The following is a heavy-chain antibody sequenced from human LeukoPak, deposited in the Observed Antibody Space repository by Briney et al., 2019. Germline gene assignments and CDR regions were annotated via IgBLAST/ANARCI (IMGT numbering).Heavy chain of an antibody. CDR1: GFTFTRHY. V-gene: IGHV3-7*04. CDR3: TKEEWWRQDY. D-gene: IGHD2-8*01. J-gene: IGHJ4*02. Sequence: GGSLRLSCTASGFTFTRHYMSWVRQAPGKGLEWVAKIHPNEKQSYYVDSMKGRFTISRDNAKNSVYLHLNSLRAEDTAVYFCTKEEWWRQDYWGQGSLVTVSS. CDR2: IHPNEKQS.